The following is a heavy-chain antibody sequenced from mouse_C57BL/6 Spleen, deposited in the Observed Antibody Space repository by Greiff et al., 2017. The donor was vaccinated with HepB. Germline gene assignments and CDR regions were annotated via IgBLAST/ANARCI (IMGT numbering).Heavy chain of an antibody. D-gene: IGHD2-3*01. CDR2: INPSNGGT. Sequence: QVQLQQPGTELVKPGASVKLSCKASGYTFTSYWMHWVKQRPGQGLEWIGNINPSNGGTNYNEKFKSKATLTVDKSSSTAYMQLSSLTSEDAAVYYCARGDGYHRYFDVWGTGTTVTVSS. CDR3: ARGDGYHRYFDV. J-gene: IGHJ1*03. CDR1: GYTFTSYW. V-gene: IGHV1-53*01.